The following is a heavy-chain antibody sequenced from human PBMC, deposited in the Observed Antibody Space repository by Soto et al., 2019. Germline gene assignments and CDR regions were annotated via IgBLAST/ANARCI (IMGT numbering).Heavy chain of an antibody. CDR2: ITPLLGIS. J-gene: IGHJ4*02. CDR1: GGSFSSYA. CDR3: ARDLGQGNHYFES. Sequence: QVQLVQSGAEVKEPGSSMKVSCKASGGSFSSYAIGWVRQAPGQGLEWIGRITPLLGISNYEQSFQGRVTITADKSTATAYLELRGLRPEDTALYYCARDLGQGNHYFESWGQGPLVAVSS. V-gene: IGHV1-69*04.